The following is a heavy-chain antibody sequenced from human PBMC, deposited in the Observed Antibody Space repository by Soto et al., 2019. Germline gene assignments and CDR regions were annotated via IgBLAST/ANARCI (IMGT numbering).Heavy chain of an antibody. V-gene: IGHV4-61*01. CDR1: GGSVSSGNYY. CDR3: ARMSVTMRNWFDP. J-gene: IGHJ5*02. Sequence: PSETLSLTCSVSGGSVSSGNYYWNWIRQPPGKGLEWIGSIYFSGSTNYHPSLKSRVTISLDTSGNQFSLQLSSVTAADTAVYYCARMSVTMRNWFDPWGQGTLVTVSS. CDR2: IYFSGST. D-gene: IGHD3-22*01.